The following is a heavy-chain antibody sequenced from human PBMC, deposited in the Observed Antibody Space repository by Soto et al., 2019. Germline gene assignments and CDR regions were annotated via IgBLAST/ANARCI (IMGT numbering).Heavy chain of an antibody. J-gene: IGHJ6*02. CDR3: AGERNYYFWSGYSSYGMDV. D-gene: IGHD3-3*01. V-gene: IGHV1-46*01. Sequence: QVQLIQSGAEVRKPGASVKVSCKASGDSFTNYYFHWVRQAPGQSLEWMGIINSSGGSPTYAQKFLGRVTMTRDTSTSTVYMERSSLKSEDTAVYYCAGERNYYFWSGYSSYGMDVWGQGTTVSVSS. CDR2: INSSGGSP. CDR1: GDSFTNYY.